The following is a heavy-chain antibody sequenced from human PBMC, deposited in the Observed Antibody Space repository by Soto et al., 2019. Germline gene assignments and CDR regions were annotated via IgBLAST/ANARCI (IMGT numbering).Heavy chain of an antibody. J-gene: IGHJ4*02. V-gene: IGHV1-69*12. CDR2: IIPIFGTA. Sequence: QVQLVQSGAEVKKPGSSVKVSCKASGGTFSSYAISWVRQAPGQGLEWMGGIIPIFGTANYAQTFQGRVTITADESTSTAYMELSSLRSEDTAVYYCATSDLRYCSGGSCYSYFDYWGQGTLVTVSS. CDR1: GGTFSSYA. CDR3: ATSDLRYCSGGSCYSYFDY. D-gene: IGHD2-15*01.